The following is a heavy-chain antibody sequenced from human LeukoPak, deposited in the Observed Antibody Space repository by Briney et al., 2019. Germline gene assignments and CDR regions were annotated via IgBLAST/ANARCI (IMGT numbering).Heavy chain of an antibody. CDR2: IYYSGST. CDR3: ARGQYSSSSGYFDY. D-gene: IGHD6-6*01. J-gene: IGHJ4*02. Sequence: SETLSLTCTVSGGSISGYYWSWIRQPPGKGLEWIGYIYYSGSTNYNPSLKSRVTISVDTSKNQFSLKLSSVTAADTAVYYCARGQYSSSSGYFDYWGQGTLVTVSS. CDR1: GGSISGYY. V-gene: IGHV4-59*01.